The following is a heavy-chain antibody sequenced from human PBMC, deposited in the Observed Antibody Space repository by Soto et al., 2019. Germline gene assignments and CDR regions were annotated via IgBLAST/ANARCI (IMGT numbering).Heavy chain of an antibody. Sequence: GGSLRLSCAASGFTFSSHAMSWVRQAPGKGLEWVSSISGSGAYRYYADSVKGRLTISRDNSRNTLYLQMISLRAEDTAIYYCGKDWGVEKSSSSGFWWFDPWGQGTLVTVSS. D-gene: IGHD6-6*01. V-gene: IGHV3-23*01. CDR2: ISGSGAYR. CDR1: GFTFSSHA. J-gene: IGHJ5*02. CDR3: GKDWGVEKSSSSGFWWFDP.